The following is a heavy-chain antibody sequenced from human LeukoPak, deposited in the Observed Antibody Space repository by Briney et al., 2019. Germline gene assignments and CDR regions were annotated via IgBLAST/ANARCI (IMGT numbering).Heavy chain of an antibody. CDR3: ARDNTIFGVDYYFDY. CDR2: IYYSGST. Sequence: SETLSLTCTVSGGSISSYYWSWIRQPPGKGLEWIGYIYYSGSTNYNPSLKSRVTISVDTSKNQFSLKLSSVTAADTAVHYCARDNTIFGVDYYFDYWGQGTLVTVSS. J-gene: IGHJ4*02. CDR1: GGSISSYY. V-gene: IGHV4-59*01. D-gene: IGHD3-3*01.